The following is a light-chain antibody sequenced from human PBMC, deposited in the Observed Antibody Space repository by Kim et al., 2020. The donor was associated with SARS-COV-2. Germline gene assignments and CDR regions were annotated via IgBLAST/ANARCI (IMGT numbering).Light chain of an antibody. CDR1: XLGXKF. V-gene: IGLV3-1*01. CDR2: XDS. J-gene: IGLJ1*01. CDR3: QAWDTSTTGI. Sequence: PGPPPRPACAGDXLGXKFACWYRXRXGQPPVXLIYXDSKRPSGISQRFSGSSSENTATLTISGTQAXXEGDYYCQAWDTSTTGIFGTGTKVTVL.